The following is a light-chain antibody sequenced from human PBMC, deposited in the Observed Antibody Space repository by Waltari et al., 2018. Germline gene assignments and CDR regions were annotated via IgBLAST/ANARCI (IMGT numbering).Light chain of an antibody. CDR2: GAS. CDR3: QQYDTSSYT. Sequence: DIVLTQSPDTLSLSPGERATLSCRASQTVNSNYLAWYQQKPGQAPRLVIYGASSSDTGIPDRFSGSGSGTDFTLTISRLEPEDFAVYYCQQYDTSSYTFGQGTNLEIK. J-gene: IGKJ2*01. CDR1: QTVNSNY. V-gene: IGKV3-20*01.